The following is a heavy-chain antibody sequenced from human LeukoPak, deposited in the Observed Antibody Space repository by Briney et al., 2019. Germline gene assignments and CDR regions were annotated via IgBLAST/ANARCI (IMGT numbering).Heavy chain of an antibody. Sequence: GGSLRLSCAGSGFTFSTYGMHWVRQAPGKGLEWVANTKQDETEKHYADSVKGRFTISRDNAQNSLYLQMNSLRAEDTAVYFCARNRQWLLADYWGQGTVVTVSS. CDR1: GFTFSTYG. J-gene: IGHJ4*02. CDR3: ARNRQWLLADY. D-gene: IGHD3-22*01. V-gene: IGHV3-7*04. CDR2: TKQDETEK.